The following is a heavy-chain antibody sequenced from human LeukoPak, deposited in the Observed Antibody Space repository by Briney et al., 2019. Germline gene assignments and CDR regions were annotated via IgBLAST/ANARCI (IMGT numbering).Heavy chain of an antibody. V-gene: IGHV3-11*04. CDR3: ARHTMIVDDAFDI. D-gene: IGHD3-22*01. Sequence: GGSLRLSCAASGFTFSDYYMSWIRQAPGKGLEWVSYISSSSSTIYYADSVKGRFTISRDNAKNSLYLQMNSLRAEDTAVYYCARHTMIVDDAFDIWGQGTMVTVSS. J-gene: IGHJ3*02. CDR1: GFTFSDYY. CDR2: ISSSSSTI.